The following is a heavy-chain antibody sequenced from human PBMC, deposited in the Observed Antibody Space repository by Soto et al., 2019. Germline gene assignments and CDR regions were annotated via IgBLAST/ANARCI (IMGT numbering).Heavy chain of an antibody. J-gene: IGHJ6*02. CDR3: AMLGGWSGGSSGMDV. CDR2: IGRKANSYTT. D-gene: IGHD6-19*01. V-gene: IGHV3-72*01. CDR1: GLIFSAYH. Sequence: EVQLVESGGGLVQPGGSLRLSCAASGLIFSAYHMDWVRQAPGKGLEWVGRIGRKANSYTTEYAASVKGRFTISRDDSKDSLYLQMNSLKSEDTAVYYCAMLGGWSGGSSGMDVWGQGTTVTVAS.